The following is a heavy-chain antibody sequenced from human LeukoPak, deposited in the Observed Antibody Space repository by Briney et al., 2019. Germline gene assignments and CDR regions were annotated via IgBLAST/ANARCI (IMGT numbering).Heavy chain of an antibody. CDR3: ARALLNFYGSGSYKKSDYYYYMDV. D-gene: IGHD3-10*01. CDR2: IIPIFGTA. Sequence: ASVKVSCKASGGTFSSYAMSWVRQAPGQGLEWMGGIIPIFGTANYAQKFQGRVTITTDESTSTAYMELSSLRSEDTAVYYCARALLNFYGSGSYKKSDYYYYMDVWGKGTTVTVSS. J-gene: IGHJ6*03. CDR1: GGTFSSYA. V-gene: IGHV1-69*05.